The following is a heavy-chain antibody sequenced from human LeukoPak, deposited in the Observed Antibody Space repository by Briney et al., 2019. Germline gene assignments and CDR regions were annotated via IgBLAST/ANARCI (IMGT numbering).Heavy chain of an antibody. J-gene: IGHJ6*02. CDR2: ISGSGGST. CDR3: AKDMGRTPWVVAASYYYYGMDV. CDR1: GFTFSSYA. Sequence: PGGSLRLSCAASGFTFSSYAMSWVRQAPGKGLEWVSAISGSGGSTYYADSVKGRFTISRDNSKNTLYLQMNSLRAEDTAVYCCAKDMGRTPWVVAASYYYYGMDVWGQGTTVTVSS. D-gene: IGHD2-15*01. V-gene: IGHV3-23*01.